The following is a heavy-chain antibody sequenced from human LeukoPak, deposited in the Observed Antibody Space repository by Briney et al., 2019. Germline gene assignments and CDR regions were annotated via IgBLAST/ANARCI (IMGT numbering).Heavy chain of an antibody. D-gene: IGHD4-17*01. V-gene: IGHV4-38-2*01. Sequence: PSETLSLTCAVSGYSTSSGYYWGWIRQPPGKGLEWIGSIYYSGSTYYNPSLKSRVTISVDTSKNQFSLKLSSVTAADTAVYYCARQTGYGDGFDYWGQGTLVTVSS. CDR2: IYYSGST. CDR3: ARQTGYGDGFDY. CDR1: GYSTSSGYY. J-gene: IGHJ4*02.